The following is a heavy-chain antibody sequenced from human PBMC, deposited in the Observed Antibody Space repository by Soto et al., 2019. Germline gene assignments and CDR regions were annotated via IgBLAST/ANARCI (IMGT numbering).Heavy chain of an antibody. D-gene: IGHD5-12*01. CDR3: ARDRGGGEMATIAYYFDY. Sequence: GGSLRLSCAASGFTFSSYAMHWVRQAPGKGLEWVAVISYDGSNKYYADSVKGRFTISRDNSKNTLYLQMNSLRAEDTTEYYCARDRGGGEMATIAYYFDYWGQGTLVTVSS. J-gene: IGHJ4*02. CDR2: ISYDGSNK. V-gene: IGHV3-30-3*01. CDR1: GFTFSSYA.